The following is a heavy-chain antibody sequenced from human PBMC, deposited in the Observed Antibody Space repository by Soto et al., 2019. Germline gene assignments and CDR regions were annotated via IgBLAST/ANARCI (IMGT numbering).Heavy chain of an antibody. CDR1: GGSFSGYY. CDR2: INHSGST. CDR3: ARVGGEGLRSFGY. J-gene: IGHJ4*02. Sequence: SETLSLTCAVYGGSFSGYYWSWIRQPPGKGLEWIGEINHSGSTNYNPSLKSRVTISVDTSKNQFSLKLSSVTAADTAVYYCARVGGEGLRSFGYWGQGTLVTVSS. D-gene: IGHD5-12*01. V-gene: IGHV4-34*01.